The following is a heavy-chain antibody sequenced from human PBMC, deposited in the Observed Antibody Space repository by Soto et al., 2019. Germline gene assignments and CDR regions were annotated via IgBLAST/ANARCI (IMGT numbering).Heavy chain of an antibody. CDR3: ARPGIAVAGGYYYYYGMDV. V-gene: IGHV3-21*01. Sequence: GGSLRLSCAASGFTVSSNYMSWVRQAPGKGLEWVSSISSSSSYIYYADSVKGRFTISRDNAKNSLYLQMNSLRAEDTAVYYCARPGIAVAGGYYYYYGMDVWGQGTTVTVSS. D-gene: IGHD6-19*01. CDR2: ISSSSSYI. J-gene: IGHJ6*02. CDR1: GFTVSSNY.